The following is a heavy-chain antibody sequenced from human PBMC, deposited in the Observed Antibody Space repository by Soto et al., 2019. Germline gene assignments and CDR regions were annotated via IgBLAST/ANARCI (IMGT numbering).Heavy chain of an antibody. Sequence: GSLRLCCAASGFSFNNFAMSWVRQAPGKGLEWVSAISGSGGSTYYADSVKGRFTISRDNSKNTLYLQMNSLRAEDTAVYYCAKDLGPGYYYYGMDVWGQGTTVTVSS. J-gene: IGHJ6*02. CDR2: ISGSGGST. CDR1: GFSFNNFA. CDR3: AKDLGPGYYYYGMDV. D-gene: IGHD7-27*01. V-gene: IGHV3-23*01.